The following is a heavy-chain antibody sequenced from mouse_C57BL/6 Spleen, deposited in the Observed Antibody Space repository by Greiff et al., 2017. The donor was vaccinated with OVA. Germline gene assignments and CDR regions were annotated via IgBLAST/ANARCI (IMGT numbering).Heavy chain of an antibody. CDR1: GYALSSSW. J-gene: IGHJ2*01. D-gene: IGHD1-1*01. CDR2: IYPGDGDT. CDR3: ARGGSSLYYFDY. V-gene: IGHV1-82*01. Sequence: VKLQESGPELVKPGASVKISCKASGYALSSSWMNWVKQRPGKGLEWIGRIYPGDGDTNYNGKFKGKATLTADKSSSTAYMQLSSLTSEDSAVYFCARGGSSLYYFDYWGQGTTLTVSS.